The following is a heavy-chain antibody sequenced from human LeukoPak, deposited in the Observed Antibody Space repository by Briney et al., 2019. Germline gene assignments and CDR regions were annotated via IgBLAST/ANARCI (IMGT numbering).Heavy chain of an antibody. CDR2: ISWNSGLI. D-gene: IGHD3/OR15-3a*01. Sequence: GGSLRLSCAASGFTFDEYVMHWVRQAPGKGLEWVSGISWNSGLIDYADSVKGRFTISRDNAKISLYLQMNSLKAEDTAFYYCAKVGIFGLVTYYFDYWGQGTLVTVSS. CDR3: AKVGIFGLVTYYFDY. CDR1: GFTFDEYV. V-gene: IGHV3-9*01. J-gene: IGHJ4*02.